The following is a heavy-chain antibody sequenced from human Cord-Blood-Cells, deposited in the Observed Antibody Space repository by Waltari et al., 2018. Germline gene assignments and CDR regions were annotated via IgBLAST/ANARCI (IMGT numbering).Heavy chain of an antibody. CDR3: ARGPYGSGSYYNY. D-gene: IGHD3-10*01. Sequence: QVQLVQSGAEVKKPGASVQASCKASGYTLPSYLIHWVRQATGQGLEWMGWMNPNSGNTGYAQKFQGRVTITRNTSISTAYMELSSLRSEDTAVYYCARGPYGSGSYYNYWGQGTLVTVSS. CDR1: GYTLPSYL. J-gene: IGHJ4*02. CDR2: MNPNSGNT. V-gene: IGHV1-8*03.